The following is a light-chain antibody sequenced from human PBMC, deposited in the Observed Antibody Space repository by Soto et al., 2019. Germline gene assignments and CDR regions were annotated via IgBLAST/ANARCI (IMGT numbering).Light chain of an antibody. V-gene: IGKV3-11*01. J-gene: IGKJ4*01. CDR3: QQRYNWPLT. Sequence: EIVLTQSPATLSLSPGERATLSCRASQSLSSYLAWYQQKPGQAPRLLIYDASNRAAGIPARFRGSGSGAEFTLTISSLEPEDFAIYYCQQRYNWPLTFGGGTKVEIK. CDR1: QSLSSY. CDR2: DAS.